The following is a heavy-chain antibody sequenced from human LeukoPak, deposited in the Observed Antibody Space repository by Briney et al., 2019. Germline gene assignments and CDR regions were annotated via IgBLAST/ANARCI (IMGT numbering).Heavy chain of an antibody. CDR3: ARHFGNGDYVDY. CDR2: IYYSWSI. CDR1: GGSISSYY. Sequence: SETLSLTCTVSGGSISSYYWSWIRQPPGKGLEWIGYIYYSWSINYNPSLKSRVTISVDTSKNQFSLKLRSVTAADTAVYYCARHFGNGDYVDYWGQGTLVTVSS. D-gene: IGHD1-1*01. J-gene: IGHJ4*02. V-gene: IGHV4-59*08.